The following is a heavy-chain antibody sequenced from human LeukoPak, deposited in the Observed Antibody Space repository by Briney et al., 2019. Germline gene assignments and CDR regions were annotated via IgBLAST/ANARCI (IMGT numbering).Heavy chain of an antibody. CDR3: ARSTGSTMFIDY. CDR1: GGSIRSYY. CDR2: IYYSGST. J-gene: IGHJ4*02. V-gene: IGHV4-59*01. Sequence: PSETLSLTCAVSGGSIRSYYWSWIRQPPGKGLEWIGYIYYSGSTNYNPSLKSRVTISVDTSKNQFSLKLSSVTAADTAVYYCARSTGSTMFIDYWGQGTLVTVSS. D-gene: IGHD3-10*02.